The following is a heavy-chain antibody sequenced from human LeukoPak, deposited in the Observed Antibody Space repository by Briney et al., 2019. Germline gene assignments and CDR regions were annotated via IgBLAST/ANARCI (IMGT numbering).Heavy chain of an antibody. CDR2: RYYSGTT. D-gene: IGHD6-13*01. CDR3: ARGVYIAAAQYAY. J-gene: IGHJ4*02. CDR1: GGSIGTYS. Sequence: SETLSLTCTVSGGSIGTYSWNWIRQPPGKGLEWIGYRYYSGTTNYNPSLKSRVTISVDTSKNQFSLKLSSVTAADTAVYYCARGVYIAAAQYAYWGQGTLVTVSS. V-gene: IGHV4-59*01.